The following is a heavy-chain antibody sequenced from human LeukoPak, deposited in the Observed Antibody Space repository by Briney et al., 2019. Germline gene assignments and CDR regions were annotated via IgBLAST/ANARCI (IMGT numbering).Heavy chain of an antibody. V-gene: IGHV4-61*02. Sequence: SETLSLTCTVSGGSISSGSYYWSWIRQPAGKGLEWIGRIYTSGSTNYNPSLKSRVTMSVDRSKNQFSLKLSSVTAADTGVYYCARAVGSSESNWFDPWGQGALVTVSS. CDR1: GGSISSGSYY. D-gene: IGHD1-26*01. CDR3: ARAVGSSESNWFDP. J-gene: IGHJ5*02. CDR2: IYTSGST.